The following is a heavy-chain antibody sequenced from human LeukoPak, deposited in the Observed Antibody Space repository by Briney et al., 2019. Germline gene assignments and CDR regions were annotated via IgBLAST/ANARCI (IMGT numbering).Heavy chain of an antibody. J-gene: IGHJ4*02. D-gene: IGHD3-22*01. CDR1: GGTFSSYA. Sequence: GSSVKVSCKASGGTFSSYAISWVRQAPGQGLEWMGGIIPIFGTANYAQKFQGRVTITTDESTSTAYMELSSLRSEDTAVYYCARRLYYESSGYYGGDYFDYWGQGSLVTVSS. CDR3: ARRLYYESSGYYGGDYFDY. V-gene: IGHV1-69*05. CDR2: IIPIFGTA.